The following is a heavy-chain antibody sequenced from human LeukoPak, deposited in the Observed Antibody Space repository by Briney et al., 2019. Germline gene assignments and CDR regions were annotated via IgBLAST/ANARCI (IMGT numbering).Heavy chain of an antibody. CDR3: ATYCGGDCYSPHDAFDN. CDR1: ACSYSSYG. D-gene: IGHD2-21*02. CDR2: MSYDGSNT. Sequence: GRSRTPARPPKACSYSSYGMHWFRQAPVWGLERVAGMSYDGSNTYYADSVKGRFTISRDNAENSLYLQMNSLRAEDTAMYYCATYCGGDCYSPHDAFDNWGQGTMVTVSS. J-gene: IGHJ3*02. V-gene: IGHV3-30*03.